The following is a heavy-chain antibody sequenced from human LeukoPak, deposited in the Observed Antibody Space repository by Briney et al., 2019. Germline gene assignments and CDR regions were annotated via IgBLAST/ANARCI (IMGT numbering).Heavy chain of an antibody. Sequence: PGGSLRLSCAASGFTVSSNYMSWVRQAPRKGLEWVSGIHSGGTTYYADSVKGRFTISRDYSKNTLYLQMNGLRAEDTAVYYWARDRDSSGWYRRWGEGTLVTVSS. D-gene: IGHD6-19*01. CDR3: ARDRDSSGWYRR. V-gene: IGHV3-53*01. CDR1: GFTVSSNY. CDR2: IHSGGTT. J-gene: IGHJ4*02.